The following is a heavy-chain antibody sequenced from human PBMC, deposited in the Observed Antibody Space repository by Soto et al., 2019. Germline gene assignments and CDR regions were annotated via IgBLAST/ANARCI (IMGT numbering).Heavy chain of an antibody. CDR2: ISSNGGST. V-gene: IGHV3-64D*08. CDR1: GFTFSSYA. J-gene: IGHJ4*02. D-gene: IGHD6-19*01. Sequence: PGGSLILSCSASGFTFSSYAMHWVRQAPGKGLEYVSAISSNGGSTYYADSVKGRFTISRDNSKNTLYLQMSSLRAEDTAVYYCVKAYSSGWYRYWGQGTLVTVSS. CDR3: VKAYSSGWYRY.